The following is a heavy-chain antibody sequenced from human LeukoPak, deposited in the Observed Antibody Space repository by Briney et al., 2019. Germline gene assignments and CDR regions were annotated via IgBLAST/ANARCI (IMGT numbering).Heavy chain of an antibody. CDR1: GESFSGYY. D-gene: IGHD3-10*01. J-gene: IGHJ4*02. Sequence: KPSETLSLTCAVYGESFSGYYWSWIRQPPGKGLEWIGEINHSGSTNYNPSLKSRVTISVDTSKNQFSLKLSSVTAADTAVYYCASVGAPYHKGVYRDYWGQGTLVTVSS. CDR3: ASVGAPYHKGVYRDY. CDR2: INHSGST. V-gene: IGHV4-34*01.